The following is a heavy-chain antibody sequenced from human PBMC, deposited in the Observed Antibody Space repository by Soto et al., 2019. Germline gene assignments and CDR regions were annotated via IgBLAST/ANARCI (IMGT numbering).Heavy chain of an antibody. D-gene: IGHD5-18*01. Sequence: SVKVSCKASGGTFSSYAISWVRQAPGQGLEWMGGIIPIFGTANYAQKFQGRVTITADESTSTAYMELSSLRSEDTAVYYCASPPHLRWIQPWFPTKDYYYYGMDVWGQGTTVTVSS. V-gene: IGHV1-69*13. CDR1: GGTFSSYA. CDR3: ASPPHLRWIQPWFPTKDYYYYGMDV. CDR2: IIPIFGTA. J-gene: IGHJ6*02.